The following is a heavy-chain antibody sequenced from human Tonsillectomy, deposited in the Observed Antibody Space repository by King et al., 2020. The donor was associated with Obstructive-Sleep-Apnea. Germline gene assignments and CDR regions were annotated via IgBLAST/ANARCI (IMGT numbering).Heavy chain of an antibody. CDR1: ADSISNYY. CDR3: ARHRGVEDYGGYGDYFDY. CDR2: MYYSGNI. Sequence: VQLQESGPGLVKPSETLSLTCTVSADSISNYYWSWIRQPPGNGLGWIWYMYYSGNINYNPSLKSRVTISVETSKIQFSLSLGFVTAADTAVYYCARHRGVEDYGGYGDYFDYWGQGTLVTVSS. J-gene: IGHJ4*02. V-gene: IGHV4-59*08. D-gene: IGHD5-12*01.